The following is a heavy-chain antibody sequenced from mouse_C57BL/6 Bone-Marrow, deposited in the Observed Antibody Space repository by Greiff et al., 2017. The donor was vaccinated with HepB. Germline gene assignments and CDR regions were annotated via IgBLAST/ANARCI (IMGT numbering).Heavy chain of an antibody. CDR1: GYTFTSYW. CDR2: IDPSDSYT. CDR3: ARGGYYGGFCMDY. D-gene: IGHD1-1*01. Sequence: QVQLQQPGAELVMPGASVKLSCKASGYTFTSYWMHWVKQRPGQGLEWIGEIDPSDSYTNYNQKFKGKSTLTVDKSSSTAYMQLSSLTSEDSAVYYCARGGYYGGFCMDYWGQGTSVTVSS. J-gene: IGHJ4*01. V-gene: IGHV1-69*01.